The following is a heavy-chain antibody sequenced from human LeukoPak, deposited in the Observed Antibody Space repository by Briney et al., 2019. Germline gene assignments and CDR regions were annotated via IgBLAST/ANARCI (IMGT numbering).Heavy chain of an antibody. V-gene: IGHV2-5*02. CDR2: IFWDGDR. Sequence: SGPTLVNPTQTLPLTCTVTGFSITTNGVGVGWIRQAPGKALEWLAIIFWDGDRRYNSSLRSRLTITSDNSKNQVVLTMTNMDPVDTATYFCAHSLRRPSWSGGNCYYFDYWGQGTLVTVSS. CDR1: GFSITTNGVG. D-gene: IGHD2-15*01. CDR3: AHSLRRPSWSGGNCYYFDY. J-gene: IGHJ4*02.